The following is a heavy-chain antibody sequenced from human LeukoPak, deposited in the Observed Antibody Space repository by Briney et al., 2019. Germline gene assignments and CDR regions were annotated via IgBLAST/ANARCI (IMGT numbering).Heavy chain of an antibody. CDR1: GGSFSGYY. Sequence: PSETLSLTCAVYGGSFSGYYWSWIRQPPGKGLEWIGEINHSGSTNYNPSLKSRVTISVDTSKNQFSLKLSSVTAADTAVYYCARGRLVTATLDYWGQGTLVTVSS. CDR3: ARGRLVTATLDY. CDR2: INHSGST. V-gene: IGHV4-34*01. D-gene: IGHD2-21*02. J-gene: IGHJ4*02.